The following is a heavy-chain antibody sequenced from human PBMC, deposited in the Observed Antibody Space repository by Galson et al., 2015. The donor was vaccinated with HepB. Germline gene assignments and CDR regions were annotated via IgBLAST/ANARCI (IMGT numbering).Heavy chain of an antibody. CDR1: GGTFRSYA. Sequence: SVKVSCKASGGTFRSYAISWVRQAPGQGLEWMGGIIPLFNTSNYALKFQDRVTITADKSTNTSYMELTSLRSADTAVYYCASAITMIRGIFFQKKYRLDVWGQGATVTVSS. CDR3: ASAITMIRGIFFQKKYRLDV. CDR2: IIPLFNTS. J-gene: IGHJ6*02. V-gene: IGHV1-69*06. D-gene: IGHD3-10*01.